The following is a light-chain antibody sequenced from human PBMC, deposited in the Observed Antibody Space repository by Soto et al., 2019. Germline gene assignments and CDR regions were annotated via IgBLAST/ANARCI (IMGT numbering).Light chain of an antibody. CDR3: QQYNSYSRT. V-gene: IGKV1-5*01. Sequence: DIQMTQSPSTLSASVGDRVTITCRASQIISSWLAWYQQKPGKAPKLLIFGATALQSGVPSRFSGSGSGTEFTLTISSLQPDDFATYYCQQYNSYSRTFGRGTKVDIK. J-gene: IGKJ1*01. CDR2: GAT. CDR1: QIISSW.